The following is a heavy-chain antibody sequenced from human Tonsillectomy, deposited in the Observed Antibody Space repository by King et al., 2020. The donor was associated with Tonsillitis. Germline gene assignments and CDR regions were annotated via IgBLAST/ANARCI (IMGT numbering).Heavy chain of an antibody. CDR3: ARGGDLSTGGGLFDP. V-gene: IGHV4-61*02. CDR2: IYTTGST. CDR1: GASISSANYY. D-gene: IGHD3-9*01. J-gene: IGHJ5*02. Sequence: QLQESGPGLVKPSQTLSLTCTVSGASISSANYYWSWIRQPAGKGLEWIGRIYTTGSTNYNPSLESRVTMSTDTSRNQFSLKLSSVTAADTAVYYCARGGDLSTGGGLFDPWGQGTLVTVSS.